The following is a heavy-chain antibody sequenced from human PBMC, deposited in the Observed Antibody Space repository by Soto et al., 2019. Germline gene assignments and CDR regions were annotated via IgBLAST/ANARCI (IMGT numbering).Heavy chain of an antibody. Sequence: GGSPRLSCAASGFTFSSYGMHWVRQAPGKGLEWVAVIWYDGSNKYYADSVKGRFTISRDNSKNTLYLQMNSLRAEDTAVYYCSRPSGYYWGHFDYWGQGTLVTVSS. V-gene: IGHV3-33*01. D-gene: IGHD3-22*01. J-gene: IGHJ4*01. CDR1: GFTFSSYG. CDR3: SRPSGYYWGHFDY. CDR2: IWYDGSNK.